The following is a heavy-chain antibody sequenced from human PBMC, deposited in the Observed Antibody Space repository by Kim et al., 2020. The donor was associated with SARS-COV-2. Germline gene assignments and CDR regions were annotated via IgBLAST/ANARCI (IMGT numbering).Heavy chain of an antibody. V-gene: IGHV4-39*01. Sequence: SETLSLTCTVSGGSISSSSYYWGWIRQPPGKGLEWIGSIYYSGSTYYNPSLKSRVTISVDTSKNQFSLKLSSVTAADTAVYYCASTSGSYWAGMAIDYWGQGTLVTVSS. CDR2: IYYSGST. D-gene: IGHD1-26*01. CDR3: ASTSGSYWAGMAIDY. CDR1: GGSISSSSYY. J-gene: IGHJ4*02.